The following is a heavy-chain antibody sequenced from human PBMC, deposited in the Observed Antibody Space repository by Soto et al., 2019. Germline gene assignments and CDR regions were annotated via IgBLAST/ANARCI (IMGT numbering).Heavy chain of an antibody. D-gene: IGHD5-12*01. CDR3: ARALGRRGYSGYDPYFDY. CDR2: IYYSGST. Sequence: SKTLSLTCTVSGGSISSYYWSWIRQPPGKGLEWIGYIYYSGSTNYNPSLKSRVTISVDTSKNQFSLKLSSVTAADTAVYYCARALGRRGYSGYDPYFDYWGQGTLVTVSS. J-gene: IGHJ4*02. CDR1: GGSISSYY. V-gene: IGHV4-59*01.